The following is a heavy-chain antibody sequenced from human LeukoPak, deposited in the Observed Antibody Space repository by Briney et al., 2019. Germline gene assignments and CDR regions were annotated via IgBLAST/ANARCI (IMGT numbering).Heavy chain of an antibody. J-gene: IGHJ6*03. CDR2: IRYDGSNK. Sequence: GGSLRLSCAASEFIVSINYMTWVRQAPGKGLEWVAFIRYDGSNKYYADSVKGRFTISRDNSKNTLYLQMNSLRVEDTAVYYCAKGYGWEASYYYYYMDVWGKGTTVTISS. CDR1: EFIVSINY. V-gene: IGHV3-30*02. D-gene: IGHD1-26*01. CDR3: AKGYGWEASYYYYYMDV.